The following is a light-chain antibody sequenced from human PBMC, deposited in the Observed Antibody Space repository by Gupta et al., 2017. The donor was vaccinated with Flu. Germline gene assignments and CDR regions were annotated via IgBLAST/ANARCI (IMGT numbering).Light chain of an antibody. CDR1: QNHLDTSSGKNY. Sequence: GERATINCKSSQNHLDTSSGKNYLAWYQQKPGQPPKLLIYWASIRESGVPDRFSGSGSGTDFTLTISSRQAEDVAVYYCQLYEDTLALTFGGGTKLE. CDR2: WAS. J-gene: IGKJ4*01. V-gene: IGKV4-1*01. CDR3: QLYEDTLALT.